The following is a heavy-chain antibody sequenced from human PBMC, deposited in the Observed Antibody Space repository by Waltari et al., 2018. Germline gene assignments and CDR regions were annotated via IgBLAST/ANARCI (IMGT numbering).Heavy chain of an antibody. V-gene: IGHV3-7*01. CDR2: INHDGTEK. CDR3: VRGRGMDV. CDR1: GFTFSSYW. Sequence: EVQLVESGGGLVQPGGSLRVPCAASGFTFSSYWMTWFRQAPGKGLEGVANINHDGTEKLDVDSVRRRCTSARDNAKKSLYLQMNTLRAEDTAVYYCVRGRGMDVWGQGTTGTVSS. J-gene: IGHJ6*02.